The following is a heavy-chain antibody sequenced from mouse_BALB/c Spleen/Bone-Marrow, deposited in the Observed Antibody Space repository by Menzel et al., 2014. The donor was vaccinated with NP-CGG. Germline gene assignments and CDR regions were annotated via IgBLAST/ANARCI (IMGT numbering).Heavy chain of an antibody. J-gene: IGHJ4*01. CDR3: ARDGNFAMDY. D-gene: IGHD2-1*01. V-gene: IGHV5-4*02. Sequence: EVKLVESGGGLVKPGGSLKLSCAVSGFTFSDYYMYWVRQNPEKRLECVATINDGGSYTYYPDSVKGRFTISRDNAKNNLYLQMSSLKSEDTAMYYCARDGNFAMDYWGQGTSVTVSS. CDR1: GFTFSDYY. CDR2: INDGGSYT.